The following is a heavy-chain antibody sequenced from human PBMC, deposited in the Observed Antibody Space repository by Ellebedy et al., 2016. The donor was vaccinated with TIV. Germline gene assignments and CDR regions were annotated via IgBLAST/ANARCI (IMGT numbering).Heavy chain of an antibody. CDR3: ARSGTYARSSLFDY. CDR2: IDPRGTT. J-gene: IGHJ4*02. V-gene: IGHV4-34*01. CDR1: GGSISSYY. Sequence: MPSETLSLTCTVSGGSISSYYWSWIRQSPGKGLEWFGEIDPRGTTTYNPSLESRVIISVATSKNQFSLKVRSVTAADTGIYYCARSGTYARSSLFDYWGQGNLVTVSS. D-gene: IGHD1-26*01.